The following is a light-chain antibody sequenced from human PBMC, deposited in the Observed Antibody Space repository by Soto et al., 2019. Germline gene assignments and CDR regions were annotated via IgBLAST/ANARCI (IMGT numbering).Light chain of an antibody. CDR3: QQRRDWPLT. Sequence: EIVLTQSPATLSLSPGERATLSCRASQSVSSYLAWYQQKPGQAPRLLISDASNRATGIPARFSGSGSGTDFTLTVSSREPEDFAGYYCQQRRDWPLTFGGGTKVEI. J-gene: IGKJ4*01. V-gene: IGKV3-11*01. CDR1: QSVSSY. CDR2: DAS.